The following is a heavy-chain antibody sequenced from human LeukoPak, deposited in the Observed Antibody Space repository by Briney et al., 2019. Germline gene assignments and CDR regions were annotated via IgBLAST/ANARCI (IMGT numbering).Heavy chain of an antibody. V-gene: IGHV4-39*07. CDR1: GGSISSSSYY. J-gene: IGHJ4*02. Sequence: SETLSLTCTVSGGSISSSSYYWGWIRQPPGKGLEWIGSIYYSGSTYYNPSLKSRVTISVDTSKNQFSLKLSSVIAADTAVFYCARFSFCSSGTCYGDYWGQGTLVTVSS. CDR2: IYYSGST. CDR3: ARFSFCSSGTCYGDY. D-gene: IGHD2-15*01.